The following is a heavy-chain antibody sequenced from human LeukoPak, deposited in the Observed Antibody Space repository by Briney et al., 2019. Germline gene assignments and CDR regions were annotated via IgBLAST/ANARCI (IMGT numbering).Heavy chain of an antibody. V-gene: IGHV3-23*01. Sequence: GGSVRLSCGASGFTFTSSAMNWVRQAPGKGLEWVSVISGSGGSTVYADSVKGRFAISRDNSKNTLYLQMNSLKTEDTAVYYCTTVLAWWELLENDAFDIWGQGTMVTVSS. J-gene: IGHJ3*02. D-gene: IGHD1-26*01. CDR2: ISGSGGST. CDR3: TTVLAWWELLENDAFDI. CDR1: GFTFTSSA.